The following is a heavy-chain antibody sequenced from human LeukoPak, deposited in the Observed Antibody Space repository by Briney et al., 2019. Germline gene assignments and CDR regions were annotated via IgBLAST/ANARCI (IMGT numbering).Heavy chain of an antibody. J-gene: IGHJ3*02. CDR2: IYSGGST. V-gene: IGHV3-53*01. CDR1: GFTVSSNY. CDR3: ARDPRYYYDSSGRADAFDI. D-gene: IGHD3-22*01. Sequence: GGSLRLSCAASGFTVSSNYMSWVRQAPGKGLEWVSVIYSGGSTYYADSVKGRFTISRDNSKNTLYPQMNSLRAEDTAVYYCARDPRYYYDSSGRADAFDIWGQGTMVTVSS.